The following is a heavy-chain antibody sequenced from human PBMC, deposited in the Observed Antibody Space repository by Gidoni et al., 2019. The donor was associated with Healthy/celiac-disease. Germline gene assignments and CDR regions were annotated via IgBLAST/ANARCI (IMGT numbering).Heavy chain of an antibody. J-gene: IGHJ4*02. Sequence: QVQLQESGPGLVKPSQTLSLTCTVSGGSISSGSYYWSWIRQPAGKGLAWIGRIYTSGSTNYNPSLKSRVTISVDTSKNQFSLKLSSVTAADTAVYYCASTVDTAMVLFDYWGQGTLVTVSS. CDR3: ASTVDTAMVLFDY. CDR1: GGSISSGSYY. CDR2: IYTSGST. D-gene: IGHD5-18*01. V-gene: IGHV4-61*02.